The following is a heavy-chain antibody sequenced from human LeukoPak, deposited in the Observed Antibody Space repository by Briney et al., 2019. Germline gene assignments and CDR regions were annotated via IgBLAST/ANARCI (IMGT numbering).Heavy chain of an antibody. D-gene: IGHD3-3*01. CDR1: GFTFNSYA. J-gene: IGHJ4*02. Sequence: GGSLRLSCAASGFTFNSYAMSWARQAPGKGLEWVSAISSSGDTYYAGSVKGRFTISRDNSKNTLYLQMNSLRAEDTAVYYCAKDAFGVVMSVFDYWGQGTLVTVSS. CDR3: AKDAFGVVMSVFDY. CDR2: ISSSGDT. V-gene: IGHV3-23*01.